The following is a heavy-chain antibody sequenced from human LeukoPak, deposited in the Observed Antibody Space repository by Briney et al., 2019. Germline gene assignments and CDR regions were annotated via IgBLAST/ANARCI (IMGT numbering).Heavy chain of an antibody. CDR2: IYYSGST. CDR3: ARGGGSYYDFNY. V-gene: IGHV4-59*01. CDR1: GGSISSYN. Sequence: SETLSLTCTVSGGSISSYNWSWIRQPPGKGLEWIGYIYYSGSTNYNPSLKSRVTISVDTSKNQFSLKLSSVTAADTAVYYCARGGGSYYDFNYWGQGTLVTVSS. J-gene: IGHJ4*02. D-gene: IGHD1-26*01.